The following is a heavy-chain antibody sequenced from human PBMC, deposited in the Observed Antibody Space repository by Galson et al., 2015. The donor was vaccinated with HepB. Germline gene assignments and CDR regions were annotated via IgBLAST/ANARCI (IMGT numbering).Heavy chain of an antibody. V-gene: IGHV1-18*04. CDR3: ARVDDYVWGNYRACLDY. D-gene: IGHD3-16*02. CDR2: ISPYKGNT. CDR1: GYTFSSYG. J-gene: IGHJ4*02. Sequence: SVKVSCKASGYTFSSYGITWVRQAPGQGLEWMGWISPYKGNTKYAQKLQGRVNMATDTSTGTAYMELRSLRSDDTAVYYCARVDDYVWGNYRACLDYWGQGTLVTVSS.